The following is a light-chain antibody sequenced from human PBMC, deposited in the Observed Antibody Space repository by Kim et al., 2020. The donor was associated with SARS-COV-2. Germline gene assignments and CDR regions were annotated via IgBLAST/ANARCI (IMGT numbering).Light chain of an antibody. CDR3: YSYTGSAWV. CDR1: SNDIGGYNY. CDR2: EVT. V-gene: IGLV2-8*01. J-gene: IGLJ3*02. Sequence: QSVLTQPPSASGSPGQSVTISCTGTSNDIGGYNYVSWYQHHPGKVPKLIIYEVTKRPSGVPDRFSASKSGNSASLTVSGLQAEDEADYYCYSYTGSAWVFGGGTKLTVL.